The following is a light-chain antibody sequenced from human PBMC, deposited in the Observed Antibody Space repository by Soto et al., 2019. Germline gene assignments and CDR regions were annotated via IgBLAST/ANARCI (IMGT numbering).Light chain of an antibody. Sequence: QSALTQPASVSGSPGQSITISCTRTSSDVGGYNYVSWYQQHPGKAPKLMIYDVSNRPSGVSNRFSGSKSGNTASLTISGLQAEDEADYYCSSYTRSSTLEVFGGGTQLTVL. CDR1: SSDVGGYNY. V-gene: IGLV2-14*01. CDR3: SSYTRSSTLEV. J-gene: IGLJ2*01. CDR2: DVS.